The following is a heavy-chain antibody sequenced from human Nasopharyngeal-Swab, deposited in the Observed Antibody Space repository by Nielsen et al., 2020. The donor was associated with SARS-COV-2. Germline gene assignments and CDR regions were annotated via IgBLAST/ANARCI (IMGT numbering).Heavy chain of an antibody. CDR2: ISYDGSNK. CDR1: GFTFSGYG. J-gene: IGHJ4*02. V-gene: IGHV3-30*18. Sequence: GESLKISCAASGFTFSGYGMHWVRQAPGKGLEWVAVISYDGSNKYYADSVKGRFTISRDNSKNTLYLQMNSLRAEDTAVYYCAKVLSSGWHYFDYWGQGTLVTVSS. D-gene: IGHD6-19*01. CDR3: AKVLSSGWHYFDY.